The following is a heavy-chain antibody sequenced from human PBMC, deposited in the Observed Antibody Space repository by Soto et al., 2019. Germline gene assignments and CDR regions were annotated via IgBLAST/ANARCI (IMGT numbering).Heavy chain of an antibody. CDR3: ARRFIAAAGTEYYYYGMDV. CDR2: IDPSDSYT. J-gene: IGHJ6*02. D-gene: IGHD6-13*01. V-gene: IGHV5-10-1*01. Sequence: GESLKISCKGSGYSFTSYWISWVRQMPGKGLEWMGRIDPSDSYTNYSPSFQGHVTISADKSISTAYLQWSSLKASDTAMYYCARRFIAAAGTEYYYYGMDVWGQGTTVTVSS. CDR1: GYSFTSYW.